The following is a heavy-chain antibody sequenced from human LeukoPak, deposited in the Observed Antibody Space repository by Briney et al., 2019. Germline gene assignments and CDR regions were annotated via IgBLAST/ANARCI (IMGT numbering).Heavy chain of an antibody. J-gene: IGHJ4*02. CDR3: ARVSPNTVTTLQYFDY. CDR1: GFTFSSYG. CDR2: ISYDGSNK. D-gene: IGHD4-17*01. V-gene: IGHV3-30*03. Sequence: GGSLRLSCAASGFTFSSYGMHWVRQAPGKGLEWVAVISYDGSNKYYADSVKGRFTISRDNAKNSLYLQMNSLRAEDTAVYYCARVSPNTVTTLQYFDYWGQGTLVTVSS.